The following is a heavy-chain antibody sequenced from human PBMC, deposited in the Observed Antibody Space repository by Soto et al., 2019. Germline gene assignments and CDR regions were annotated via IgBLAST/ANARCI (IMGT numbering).Heavy chain of an antibody. J-gene: IGHJ4*02. CDR3: ARIPFDHVWGTDRYSPNFDY. D-gene: IGHD3-16*02. Sequence: GGSLRLSCAASGFTFSSYWMSWVRQGPGKGLEWVSGISGSGDSKHYSDSLKGRFTISRDNSKNTLFLQMNSLRAEDTAVYYCARIPFDHVWGTDRYSPNFDYWGQGTQVTVSS. CDR2: ISGSGDSK. CDR1: GFTFSSYW. V-gene: IGHV3-23*01.